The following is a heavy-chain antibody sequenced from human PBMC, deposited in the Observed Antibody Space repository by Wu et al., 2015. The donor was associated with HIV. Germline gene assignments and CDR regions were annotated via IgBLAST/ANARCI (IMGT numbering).Heavy chain of an antibody. CDR1: YILTTYP. Sequence: QAQLVQSGAEAKRPGASVKVSCKASYILTTYPIAWVRQAPGQRLEWMGWMAPSSGHIQPAQKFQGRIYMSTNNSAHTAYMELRSLTSDDAAMYFCARVQFDPDYYTYFDLWGQGTLVTVSS. V-gene: IGHV1-18*01. J-gene: IGHJ5*01. D-gene: IGHD4/OR15-4a*01. CDR3: ARVQFDPDYYTYFDL. CDR2: MAPSSGHI.